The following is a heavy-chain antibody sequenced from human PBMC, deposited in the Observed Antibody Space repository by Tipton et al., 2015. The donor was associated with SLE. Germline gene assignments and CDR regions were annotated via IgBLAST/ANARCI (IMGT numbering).Heavy chain of an antibody. CDR1: NGSISSSPYY. CDR3: ARGPYYYMDV. V-gene: IGHV4-39*07. Sequence: GLVKPSETLSLTCTVSNGSISSSPYYWGWIRQSPGKGLEWVGSIYYSGSTYYNPSLKSRVTISVDTSGNQCSLNLTSVTAADTAVYYCARGPYYYMDVWGKGTTVTVSS. CDR2: IYYSGST. J-gene: IGHJ6*03.